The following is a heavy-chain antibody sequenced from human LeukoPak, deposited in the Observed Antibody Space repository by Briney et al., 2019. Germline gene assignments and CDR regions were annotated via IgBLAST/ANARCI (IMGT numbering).Heavy chain of an antibody. Sequence: PGGSLRLSCAASGFMFTDYGMHWVRQAPGKGLEWVAVISSDGTTKYYSDSVKGRFAISRDDSNDMVYLQMNRLRAEDTAVYYCAKDIQRGFDYTNSLDYWGQGTLVTVSP. D-gene: IGHD4-11*01. CDR2: ISSDGTTK. J-gene: IGHJ4*02. V-gene: IGHV3-33*06. CDR1: GFMFTDYG. CDR3: AKDIQRGFDYTNSLDY.